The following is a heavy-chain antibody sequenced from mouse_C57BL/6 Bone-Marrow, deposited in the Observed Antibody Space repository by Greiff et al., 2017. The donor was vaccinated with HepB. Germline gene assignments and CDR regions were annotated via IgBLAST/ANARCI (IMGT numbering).Heavy chain of an antibody. CDR2: INSDGGST. J-gene: IGHJ4*01. Sequence: DVKLVESGGGLVQPGESLKLSCESNEYEFPSHDMSWVRKTPEKRLELVAAINSDGGSTYYPDTMERRFIISRDNTKKTLYLQMSSLRSEDTALYYCARHGQLSLLEAMDYWGQGTSVTVSS. CDR3: ARHGQLSLLEAMDY. D-gene: IGHD3-2*02. CDR1: EYEFPSHD. V-gene: IGHV5-2*01.